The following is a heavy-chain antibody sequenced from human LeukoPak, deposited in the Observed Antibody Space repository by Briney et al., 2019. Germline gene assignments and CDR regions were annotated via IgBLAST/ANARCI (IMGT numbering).Heavy chain of an antibody. J-gene: IGHJ4*02. CDR1: GGTFSSYA. V-gene: IGHV1-69*04. D-gene: IGHD5-18*01. CDR2: IIPILGIA. CDR3: ARPTRSGGSGYESFDY. Sequence: EASVKVSCKASGGTFSSYAISWVRQAPGQGLEWMGRIIPILGIANYAQKFQGRVTITADKSTSTAYMELSSLRSEDTAVYYCARPTRSGGSGYESFDYWGQGTLVTVSS.